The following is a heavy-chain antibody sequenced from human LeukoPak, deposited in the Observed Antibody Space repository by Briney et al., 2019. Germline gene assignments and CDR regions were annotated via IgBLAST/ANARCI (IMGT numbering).Heavy chain of an antibody. D-gene: IGHD6-19*01. CDR2: IYTSGST. V-gene: IGHV4-4*07. Sequence: PSETLSLTCTVSGGSISSYYWSWIRHPAGKGLEWMGRIYTSGSTNYNPSLKSRVTMSVDTSKNQFSLKLSSVTAADTAVYYCARGEQWLANWFDPWGQGTLVTVSS. J-gene: IGHJ5*02. CDR1: GGSISSYY. CDR3: ARGEQWLANWFDP.